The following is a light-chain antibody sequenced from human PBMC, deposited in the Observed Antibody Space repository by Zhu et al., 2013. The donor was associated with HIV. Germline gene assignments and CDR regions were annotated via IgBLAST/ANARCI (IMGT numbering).Light chain of an antibody. CDR2: GAS. CDR1: QTVSNSQ. V-gene: IGKV3-20*01. CDR3: QQYGSSSWT. Sequence: EIVLTQSPGTLSLSPGERATLSCRASQTVSNSQLAWYQQKPGQGPRLLIYGASSRATGIPDRFSGSESGTDFSLTISRLEPEDFAVYYCQQYGSSSWTFGQGTKVEIK. J-gene: IGKJ1*01.